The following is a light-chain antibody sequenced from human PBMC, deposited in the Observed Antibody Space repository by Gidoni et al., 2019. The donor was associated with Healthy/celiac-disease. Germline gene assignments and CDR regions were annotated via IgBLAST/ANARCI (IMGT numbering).Light chain of an antibody. CDR1: ALPKQY. Sequence: SYELTQPPSVSVSPGQTARITCSGDALPKQYAYWYQQKPGQAPVLVIDKDSERPSGIPERFSGSSSGTTVTLNISGVQAEDEADYYCQSADSSGTVVFGGGTKLTVL. CDR2: KDS. CDR3: QSADSSGTVV. J-gene: IGLJ2*01. V-gene: IGLV3-25*03.